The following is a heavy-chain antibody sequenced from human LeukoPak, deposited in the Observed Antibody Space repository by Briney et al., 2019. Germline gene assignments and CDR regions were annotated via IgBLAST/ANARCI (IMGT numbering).Heavy chain of an antibody. CDR3: ARVTSRRFSYPYVRFDY. V-gene: IGHV3-30-3*01. CDR1: GFTFSSYA. Sequence: GRSLRLSCAASGFTFSSYAMHWVRQAPGKGLEWVAVISYDGSNKYYADSVKGRFTISRDNSKNTLYLQMSSLRAEDTAVYYCARVTSRRFSYPYVRFDYWGQGTLVTVSS. CDR2: ISYDGSNK. D-gene: IGHD2-21*01. J-gene: IGHJ4*02.